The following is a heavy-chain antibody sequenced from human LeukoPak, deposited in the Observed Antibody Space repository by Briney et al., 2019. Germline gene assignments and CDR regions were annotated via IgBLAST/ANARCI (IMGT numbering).Heavy chain of an antibody. Sequence: ASVKVSCKASGYTFTGYYMHWVRQAPGQGLEWMGWINPNSGGTNYAQKFQGRVTMTRDTSISTAYMELSRLRSDDTAVYYCARDGYTAIYDYGMDVWGQGTTVTVSS. CDR3: ARDGYTAIYDYGMDV. V-gene: IGHV1-2*02. D-gene: IGHD5-18*01. J-gene: IGHJ6*02. CDR1: GYTFTGYY. CDR2: INPNSGGT.